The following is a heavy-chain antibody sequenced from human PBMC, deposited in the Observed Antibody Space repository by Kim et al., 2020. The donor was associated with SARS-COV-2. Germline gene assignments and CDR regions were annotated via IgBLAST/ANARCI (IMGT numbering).Heavy chain of an antibody. J-gene: IGHJ6*03. CDR1: GGSISSYY. D-gene: IGHD1-26*01. V-gene: IGHV4-59*08. CDR2: IYYSGST. CDR3: ARGGGSPVYMDV. Sequence: SETLSLTCTVSGGSISSYYWSWIRQPPGKGLEWIGYIYYSGSTNYNPSLKSRVTISVDTSKNQFSLKLSSVTAADTAVYYCARGGGSPVYMDVWGKGTTVTVSS.